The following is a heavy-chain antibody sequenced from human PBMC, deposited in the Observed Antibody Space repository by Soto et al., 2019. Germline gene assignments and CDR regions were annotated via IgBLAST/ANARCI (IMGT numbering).Heavy chain of an antibody. Sequence: GGSLRLCCAASGFTFSSYSMNWVRQAPGKGLEWVSYISSSSSTIYYADSVKGRFTISRDNAKNSLYLQMNSLRDEDTAVYYCARVPLGFGELDYFDYWGQGTLVTVSS. D-gene: IGHD3-10*01. J-gene: IGHJ4*02. CDR3: ARVPLGFGELDYFDY. CDR2: ISSSSSTI. V-gene: IGHV3-48*02. CDR1: GFTFSSYS.